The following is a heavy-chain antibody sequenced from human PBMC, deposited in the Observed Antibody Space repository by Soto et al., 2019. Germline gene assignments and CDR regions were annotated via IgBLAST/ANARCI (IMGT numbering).Heavy chain of an antibody. CDR3: AAGYSSGWDAFDI. V-gene: IGHV5-51*01. J-gene: IGHJ3*02. Sequence: GESLKISCQGSGYSFTSYWIGWVRQIPGKGLEWMGIIYPGDYDTRYSPSFQGQVTISADKSISTAYLQWSSLKASDTAMYYCAAGYSSGWDAFDIWGQGTMVTVSS. CDR1: GYSFTSYW. D-gene: IGHD6-19*01. CDR2: IYPGDYDT.